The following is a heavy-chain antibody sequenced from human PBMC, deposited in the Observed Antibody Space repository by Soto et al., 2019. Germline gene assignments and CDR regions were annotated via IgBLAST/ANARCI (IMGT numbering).Heavy chain of an antibody. J-gene: IGHJ4*02. CDR3: ARDLRGLYSSSWCGDYYFDY. V-gene: IGHV1-18*01. D-gene: IGHD6-13*01. CDR1: GYTFTSYG. CDR2: ISAYNGNT. Sequence: QVQLVQSGAEVKKPGASVKVSCKASGYTFTSYGISWVRQAPGQGLEWMGWISAYNGNTNYAQKLQGRVTMTTDTSTSTAYMELRSLRSDDTAVYYCARDLRGLYSSSWCGDYYFDYWGQGTLVTVSS.